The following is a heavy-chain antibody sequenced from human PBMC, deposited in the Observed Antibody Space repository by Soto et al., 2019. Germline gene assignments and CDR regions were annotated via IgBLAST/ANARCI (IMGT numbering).Heavy chain of an antibody. CDR2: FSGGGGGT. V-gene: IGHV3-23*01. J-gene: IGHJ4*02. CDR1: GFTLSDYG. D-gene: IGHD1-1*01. CDR3: VRWNGFGDH. Sequence: EVQLLDSGGGLVQPGGSLRLSCAVSGFTLSDYGVTWVRQAPGKGLEWVSGFSGGGGGTFYADSVKGRFTISRDDSKNTASLQMNGLGVEDTAVYYCVRWNGFGDHWGQGTLVTVSS.